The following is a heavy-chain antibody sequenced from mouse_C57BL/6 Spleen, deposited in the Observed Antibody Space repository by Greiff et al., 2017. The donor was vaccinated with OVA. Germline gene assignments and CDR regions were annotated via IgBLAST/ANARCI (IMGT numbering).Heavy chain of an antibody. V-gene: IGHV1-50*01. CDR2: IDTSDSYT. J-gene: IGHJ2*01. Sequence: VQLQQPGAELVKPGASVKLSCKASGYTFTSYWMQWVKQRPGQGLEWIGEIDTSDSYTNYNQKFKGKSTLTVDTSSSTAYMQLSSLTSADSAVYYCAREPLTSALCYWGQVTTLSVSS. D-gene: IGHD1-2*01. CDR1: GYTFTSYW. CDR3: AREPLTSALCY.